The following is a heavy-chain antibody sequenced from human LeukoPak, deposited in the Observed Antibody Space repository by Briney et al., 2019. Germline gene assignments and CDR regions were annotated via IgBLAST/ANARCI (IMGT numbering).Heavy chain of an antibody. CDR3: AREGDYGQYYFDY. CDR2: IIPILGIA. Sequence: GASVKVSCKASGGTFSSYAISWVRQAPGQGLEWMGRIIPILGIANYAQKFQGRVTITADKSTSTAYMELSSLRSEDTAVYYCAREGDYGQYYFDYWGQGTLVTVSS. V-gene: IGHV1-69*04. CDR1: GGTFSSYA. J-gene: IGHJ4*02. D-gene: IGHD4-17*01.